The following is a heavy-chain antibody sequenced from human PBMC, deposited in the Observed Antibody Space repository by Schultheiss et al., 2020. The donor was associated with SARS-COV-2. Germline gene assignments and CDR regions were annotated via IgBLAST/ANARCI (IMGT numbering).Heavy chain of an antibody. CDR1: GSSISGYF. Sequence: SQTLSLTCTVSGSSISGYFWTWIRQPPGKGLEQMGNIYYTGITKYSPSLKSRVTISVDTSKKQFSLRLGSVTAVDTAVYYCARAARVEQLFSVRGGHLDYWGRGTQVTVSS. CDR3: ARAARVEQLFSVRGGHLDY. D-gene: IGHD3-10*01. V-gene: IGHV4-59*01. CDR2: IYYTGIT. J-gene: IGHJ4*02.